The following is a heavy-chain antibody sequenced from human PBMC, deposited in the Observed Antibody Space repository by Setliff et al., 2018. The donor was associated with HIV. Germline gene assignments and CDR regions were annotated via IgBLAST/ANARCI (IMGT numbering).Heavy chain of an antibody. Sequence: ASVKVSCKATGYTFTDYYMHWVRQAPGQGLEWMGRINPNSGGTQYVQRVQGRVTMTRDTSSSTAYMELNGLRSDDTAVYFCARGEGGSGFQQYYYMDVWGKGTTVTVSS. V-gene: IGHV1-2*06. CDR1: GYTFTDYY. CDR3: ARGEGGSGFQQYYYMDV. J-gene: IGHJ6*03. D-gene: IGHD1-26*01. CDR2: INPNSGGT.